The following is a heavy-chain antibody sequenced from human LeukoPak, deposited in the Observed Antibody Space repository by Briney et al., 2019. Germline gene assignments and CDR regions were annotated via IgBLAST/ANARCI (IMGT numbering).Heavy chain of an antibody. CDR2: IYHSGST. Sequence: PSETLSLTCTVSGYSISSGYYWGWIRQPPGKGLEWIGSIYHSGSTYYNPSLKSRVTISVDTSKNQFSLKLTSVTAADTAVYYCAKTVRLPTDWSQGTLVTVSS. V-gene: IGHV4-38-2*02. D-gene: IGHD1-14*01. CDR1: GYSISSGYY. J-gene: IGHJ4*02. CDR3: AKTVRLPTD.